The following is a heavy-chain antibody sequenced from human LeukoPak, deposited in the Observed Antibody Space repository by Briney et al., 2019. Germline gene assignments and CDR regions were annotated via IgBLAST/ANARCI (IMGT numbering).Heavy chain of an antibody. CDR3: ARDRGSGWYGDLAH. D-gene: IGHD6-19*01. Sequence: GGSLRLSCAASGFDFSIYSMNWVRQAPGQGLEWVSSIDSSSINKYYVDSVKGRFTISRDDAKNSLYLEMSSLRVEDTAVYFCARDRGSGWYGDLAHWGQGTLVIVSS. J-gene: IGHJ4*02. CDR2: IDSSSINK. CDR1: GFDFSIYS. V-gene: IGHV3-21*06.